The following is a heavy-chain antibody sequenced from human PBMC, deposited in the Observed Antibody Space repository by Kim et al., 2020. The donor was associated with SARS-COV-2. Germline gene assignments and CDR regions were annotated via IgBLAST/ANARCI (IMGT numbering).Heavy chain of an antibody. J-gene: IGHJ6*02. Sequence: SETLSLTCTVSGGSISSGGYYWSWIRQHPGKGLEWIGYIYYSGSTYYNPSLKSRVTISVDTSKNQFSLKLSSVTAADTAVYYCARDRLDYGSGSYFPYYYYYGMDVWGQGTTVTVSS. D-gene: IGHD3-10*01. CDR1: GGSISSGGYY. CDR2: IYYSGST. CDR3: ARDRLDYGSGSYFPYYYYYGMDV. V-gene: IGHV4-31*03.